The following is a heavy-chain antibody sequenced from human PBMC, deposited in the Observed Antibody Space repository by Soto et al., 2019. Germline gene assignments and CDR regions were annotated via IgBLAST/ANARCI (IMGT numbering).Heavy chain of an antibody. CDR3: ARVQMTSVTSWAWCDP. V-gene: IGHV3-33*01. D-gene: IGHD2-2*01. Sequence: QVQLMESGGGVVQPGGSLRLSCAASGFIYNGYGMNWVRQSPGKGLEWVAVIWHDGSDEYYADSVKGRFTISRDNSKNMLYLQMNSFRAEDMAVYYCARVQMTSVTSWAWCDPWGQGTLVTVAS. J-gene: IGHJ5*02. CDR2: IWHDGSDE. CDR1: GFIYNGYG.